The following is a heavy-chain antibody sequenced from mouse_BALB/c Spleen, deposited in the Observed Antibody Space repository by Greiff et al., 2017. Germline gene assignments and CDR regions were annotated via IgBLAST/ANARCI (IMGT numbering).Heavy chain of an antibody. CDR3: ARSTHYRYPPWFAY. D-gene: IGHD2-14*01. CDR1: GFTFSSFG. Sequence: EVKLQESGGGLVQPGGSRKLSCAASGFTFSSFGMHWVRQAPEKGLEWVAYISSGSSTIYYADTVKGRFTISRDNPKNTLFLQMTSLRSEDTAMYYCARSTHYRYPPWFAYWGQGTLVTVSA. V-gene: IGHV5-17*02. J-gene: IGHJ3*01. CDR2: ISSGSSTI.